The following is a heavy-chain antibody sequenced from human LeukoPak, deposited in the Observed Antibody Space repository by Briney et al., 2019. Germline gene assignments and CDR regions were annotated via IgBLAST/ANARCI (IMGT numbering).Heavy chain of an antibody. J-gene: IGHJ3*02. D-gene: IGHD5-24*01. Sequence: SVKVSCKASGGTFSSYAISWVRQAPGQGLEWMGGIIPIFGTANYAQKFQGRVTITADESTSTAYMELSSLRSEDTAVYYCARGLRDGHNDDAFDIWGQGTMVTVSS. CDR2: IIPIFGTA. V-gene: IGHV1-69*01. CDR1: GGTFSSYA. CDR3: ARGLRDGHNDDAFDI.